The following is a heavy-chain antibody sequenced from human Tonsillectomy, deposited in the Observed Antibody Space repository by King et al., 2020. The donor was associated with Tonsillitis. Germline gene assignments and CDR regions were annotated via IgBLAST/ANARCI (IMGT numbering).Heavy chain of an antibody. V-gene: IGHV3-7*03. CDR3: ARDWTDY. D-gene: IGHD3/OR15-3a*01. CDR1: GFTFSNYW. J-gene: IGHJ4*02. Sequence: VQLVESGGGLVQPGGSLRLSCAASGFTFSNYWMTWVRQAPGKGLEWVANIKEDGSEKNYVDSVKGRFTISRDNAKNSLYLQMNSLRAEDTAVYYCARDWTDYWGQGTLVTVSS. CDR2: IKEDGSEK.